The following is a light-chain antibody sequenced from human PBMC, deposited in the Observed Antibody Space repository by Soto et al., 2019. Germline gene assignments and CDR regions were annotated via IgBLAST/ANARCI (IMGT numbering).Light chain of an antibody. Sequence: QSALTQPASVSGSPGQSITISCTGTSSDVGGYKYVSWYQQHPGKAPKLIIYEVSNRPSGISNRFSGSKSGNTASLTISELQAEDEADYYCSSYTSSITRVFGGGTKLTVL. CDR3: SSYTSSITRV. CDR2: EVS. J-gene: IGLJ3*02. V-gene: IGLV2-14*01. CDR1: SSDVGGYKY.